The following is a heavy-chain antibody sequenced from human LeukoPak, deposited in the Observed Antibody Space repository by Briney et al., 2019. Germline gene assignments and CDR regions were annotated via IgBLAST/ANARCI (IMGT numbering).Heavy chain of an antibody. D-gene: IGHD6-25*01. CDR2: IYSGGST. CDR1: GFTVSSNY. Sequence: GGSLRLSCAASGFTVSSNYMSWVRQAPGKGLEWVSVIYSGGSTYYADSVKGRLTISRDNSKNTLYLQMNSLRAEDTAVYYCARHGIAAAPGDYWGQGTLVTVSS. CDR3: ARHGIAAAPGDY. J-gene: IGHJ4*02. V-gene: IGHV3-66*04.